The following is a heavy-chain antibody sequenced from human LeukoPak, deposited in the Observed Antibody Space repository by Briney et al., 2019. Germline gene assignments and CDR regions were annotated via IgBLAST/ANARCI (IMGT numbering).Heavy chain of an antibody. V-gene: IGHV1-46*01. CDR3: ATDFYRGRQFDY. CDR2: INPSGGST. CDR1: GYTFTNYY. J-gene: IGHJ4*02. Sequence: GASVKVSCKASGYTFTNYYMHWVRQAPGQGLDRMGFINPSGGSTRYAQNFQGRVTMTRDTSTSTIYMELSSLRPDDTAVYYCATDFYRGRQFDYWGQGTLVTVSS. D-gene: IGHD2/OR15-2a*01.